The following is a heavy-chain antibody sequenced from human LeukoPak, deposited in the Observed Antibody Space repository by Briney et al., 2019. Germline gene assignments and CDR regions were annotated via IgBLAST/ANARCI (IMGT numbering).Heavy chain of an antibody. CDR3: ARANYVWGSYRPFDY. V-gene: IGHV1-18*01. CDR2: ISAYNGNT. J-gene: IGHJ4*02. CDR1: GYTFTSYG. Sequence: GASVTVSCKASGYTFTSYGISWVRQAPGQGLEWMGWISAYNGNTNYAQKLQGRVTMTTDTSTSTAYMELRSLRSDDTAVYYCARANYVWGSYRPFDYWGQGTLVTVSS. D-gene: IGHD3-16*02.